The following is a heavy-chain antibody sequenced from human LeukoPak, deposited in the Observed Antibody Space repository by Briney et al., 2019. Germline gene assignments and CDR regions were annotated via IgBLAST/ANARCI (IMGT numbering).Heavy chain of an antibody. V-gene: IGHV4-39*01. CDR2: IYYSGST. CDR1: GGSISSSSYY. Sequence: SETLSLTCTVSGGSISSSSYYWGWIRQPPGKGLEWIGSIYYSGSTYYNPSLKSRVTISVDTSKNQFSLKLSSVTAADTAVYYCARHIHITMVRGVITNPYYYYYMDVWGKGTTVTISS. D-gene: IGHD3-10*01. J-gene: IGHJ6*03. CDR3: ARHIHITMVRGVITNPYYYYYMDV.